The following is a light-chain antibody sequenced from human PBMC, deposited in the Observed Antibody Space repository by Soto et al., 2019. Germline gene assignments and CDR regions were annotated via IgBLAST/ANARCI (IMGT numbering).Light chain of an antibody. Sequence: ENVLTQSPGTLSLSPGERATLSCRAGQSVSTSYLAWYQQKGGQPPRLLIYGASSRATGIPDRFSGSGSGKDFTLTISRLEPGDSAVYYCQQYGSFPLTFGGGTKVEI. V-gene: IGKV3-20*01. J-gene: IGKJ4*01. CDR1: QSVSTSY. CDR2: GAS. CDR3: QQYGSFPLT.